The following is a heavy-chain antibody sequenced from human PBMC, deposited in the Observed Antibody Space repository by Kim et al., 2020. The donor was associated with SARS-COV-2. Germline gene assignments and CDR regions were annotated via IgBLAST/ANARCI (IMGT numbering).Heavy chain of an antibody. D-gene: IGHD6-13*01. CDR2: MYYIGSA. V-gene: IGHV4-59*01. CDR1: GGSISSSY. J-gene: IGHJ4*02. Sequence: SETLSLTCTVSGGSISSSYWSWIRQPPGKGLEWIGYMYYIGSATYNPSLNSRVTISVDTSKNQFSLRLRSVTAEDTAVYFCARVREGGSSWHFFDYWGQGTLVTVSS. CDR3: ARVREGGSSWHFFDY.